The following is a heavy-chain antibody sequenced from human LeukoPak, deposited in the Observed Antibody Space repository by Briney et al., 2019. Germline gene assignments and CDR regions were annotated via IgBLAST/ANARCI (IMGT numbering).Heavy chain of an antibody. CDR2: LSGSGMRT. J-gene: IGHJ6*03. D-gene: IGHD2-21*02. CDR3: AKPDCTDYYYYYYYMDV. Sequence: GGSPRLSCVASGFTFSGYAMSWVRQARGKGVEWVSALSGSGMRTYYADSVKRRFTISRYNSKHTLYLQMNSLRAADTAVYYCAKPDCTDYYYYYYYMDVWGKGTTVTVSS. CDR1: GFTFSGYA. V-gene: IGHV3-23*01.